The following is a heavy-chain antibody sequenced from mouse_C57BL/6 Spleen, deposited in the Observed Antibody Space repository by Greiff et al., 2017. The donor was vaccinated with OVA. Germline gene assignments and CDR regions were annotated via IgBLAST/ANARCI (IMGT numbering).Heavy chain of an antibody. CDR2: IYPRSGNT. CDR3: ARDDGYYEAWFAY. D-gene: IGHD2-3*01. V-gene: IGHV1-81*01. CDR1: GYTFTSYG. Sequence: QVQLQQPGAELVKPGASVKMSCKASGYTFTSYGISWVKQRTGQGLEWIGEIYPRSGNTYYNEKFKGKATLTADKSSSTAYMELRSLTSEDSAVYFCARDDGYYEAWFAYWGQGTLVTVSA. J-gene: IGHJ3*01.